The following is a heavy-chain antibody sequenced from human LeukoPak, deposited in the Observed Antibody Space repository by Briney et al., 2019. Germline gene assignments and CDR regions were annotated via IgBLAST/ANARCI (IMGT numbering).Heavy chain of an antibody. V-gene: IGHV1-69*11. D-gene: IGHD3-22*01. CDR3: ATRPYYYDSSGYYYEGGNWFDP. CDR2: IIPILGTA. J-gene: IGHJ5*02. Sequence: ASVKVSCKASGGTFSSYAISWVRQAPGQGLEWMGRIIPILGTANYAQKFQGRVTITTDESTSTAYMELSSLRSEDTAVYYCATRPYYYDSSGYYYEGGNWFDPWGQGTLVTVSS. CDR1: GGTFSSYA.